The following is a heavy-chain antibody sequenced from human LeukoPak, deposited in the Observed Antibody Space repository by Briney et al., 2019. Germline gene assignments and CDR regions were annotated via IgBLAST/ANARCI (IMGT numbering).Heavy chain of an antibody. CDR2: ISGSGGST. CDR3: AKAGRGYSGYGDYFDY. D-gene: IGHD5-12*01. V-gene: IGHV3-23*01. J-gene: IGHJ4*02. Sequence: GRSLRLSCAASGFTFSTYGMHWVRQAPGKGLEWVSAISGSGGSTYYADSVKGRFTISRDNSKNTLYLQMNSLRAEDTAVYYCAKAGRGYSGYGDYFDYWGQGTLVTVSS. CDR1: GFTFSTYG.